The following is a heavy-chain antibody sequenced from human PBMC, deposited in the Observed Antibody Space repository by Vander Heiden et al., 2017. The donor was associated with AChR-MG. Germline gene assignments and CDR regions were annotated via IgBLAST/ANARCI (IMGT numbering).Heavy chain of an antibody. D-gene: IGHD6-13*01. J-gene: IGHJ4*02. CDR1: GGSFSGYY. V-gene: IGHV4-34*01. CDR3: ARGRRFWGQQLGLVPVGPYH. Sequence: QVQLQQWGAGLLKPSETLSLTCAVYGGSFSGYYWSWIRQPPGKGLEWIGEINHSGSTNYNPSLKSRVTISVDTSKNQFSLKLSSVTAADTAVYYCARGRRFWGQQLGLVPVGPYHWGQGTLVTVSS. CDR2: INHSGST.